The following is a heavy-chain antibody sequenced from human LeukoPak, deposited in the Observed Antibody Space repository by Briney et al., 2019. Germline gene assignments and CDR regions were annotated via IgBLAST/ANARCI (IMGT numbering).Heavy chain of an antibody. V-gene: IGHV3-21*01. J-gene: IGHJ4*02. Sequence: GGSLRLSCAASGFTFSSYSMNWVRQAPGKGLEWVSSISSSSSYRYYADSVKGRFTISRDNAKNSLYLQMNSLRAEDTAVYYCARVTGYSSSWSDYWGQGTLVTVSS. D-gene: IGHD6-13*01. CDR3: ARVTGYSSSWSDY. CDR1: GFTFSSYS. CDR2: ISSSSSYR.